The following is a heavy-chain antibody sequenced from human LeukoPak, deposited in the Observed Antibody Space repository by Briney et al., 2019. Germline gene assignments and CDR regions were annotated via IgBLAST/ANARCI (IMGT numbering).Heavy chain of an antibody. J-gene: IGHJ6*02. CDR2: ISSSGKYV. D-gene: IGHD6-6*01. CDR3: ARDRYGSSVGGMDV. V-gene: IGHV3-21*06. Sequence: GGSLRLSCSGSGFAISTYSMNWVRQAPGKGLQWVLSISSSGKYVYYEDSVKGRFTLSRDDAKNELFLQMNSLRPEDTAVYYCARDRYGSSVGGMDVWGQGTTVTVSS. CDR1: GFAISTYS.